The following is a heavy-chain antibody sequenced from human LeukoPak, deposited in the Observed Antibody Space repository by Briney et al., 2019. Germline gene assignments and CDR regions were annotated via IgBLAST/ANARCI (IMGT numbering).Heavy chain of an antibody. Sequence: PGGSLRLSCAASGFTFSHYWMSWVRQAPGKGLEWVANIKPDGSDKYYVDSVKGRFTISRDNAKNTLYLQMNSLRAEDTAVYYCARDRDGYCSGDSCLPNWFDPWGQGTLVTVSS. J-gene: IGHJ5*02. CDR1: GFTFSHYW. CDR2: IKPDGSDK. CDR3: ARDRDGYCSGDSCLPNWFDP. V-gene: IGHV3-7*01. D-gene: IGHD2-15*01.